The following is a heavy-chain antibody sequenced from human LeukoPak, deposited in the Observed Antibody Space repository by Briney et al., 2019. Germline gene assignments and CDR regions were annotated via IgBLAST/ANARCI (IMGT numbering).Heavy chain of an antibody. D-gene: IGHD3-22*01. CDR2: ISYDGSNK. V-gene: IGHV3-30*18. Sequence: GGSLRLSCVVSGFTFSSYGMHWVRQAPGKGLEWVAVISYDGSNKYYADSVKGRSTISRDNSKNTLDLQMNSLRAEDTAVYYCAKDLQTPYYDSSEEEDDAFAIWGQGTMVTVSS. CDR3: AKDLQTPYYDSSEEEDDAFAI. CDR1: GFTFSSYG. J-gene: IGHJ3*02.